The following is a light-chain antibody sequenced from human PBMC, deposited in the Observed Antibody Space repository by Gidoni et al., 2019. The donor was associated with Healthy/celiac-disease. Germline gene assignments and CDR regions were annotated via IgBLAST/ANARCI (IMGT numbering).Light chain of an antibody. Sequence: DIQMTQSPSTLSASVGDRVTITCRASQSISSWLAWDQQKPGKAPKLLIYKASSLESGVPSRFSGSGSGTEFTLTISSLQPDDFATYYCQQYNSYSCTFGGXTKVEIK. CDR3: QQYNSYSCT. CDR1: QSISSW. J-gene: IGKJ4*01. V-gene: IGKV1-5*03. CDR2: KAS.